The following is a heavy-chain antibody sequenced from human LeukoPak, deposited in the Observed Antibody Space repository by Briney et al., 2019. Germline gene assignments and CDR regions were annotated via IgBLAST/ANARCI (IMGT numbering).Heavy chain of an antibody. V-gene: IGHV4-39*01. CDR2: VSYSGVT. CDR3: ARHFWSNYYIDY. J-gene: IGHJ4*02. Sequence: SETLSLTCSVSGDSITSSSYCWGWVRQPPGKGLEWIGSVSYSGVTYYNPSLKSRVTISVDTSKNQFSLKLNSVTAADTAVYYCARHFWSNYYIDYWGQGTLVTVSS. D-gene: IGHD3-3*01. CDR1: GDSITSSSYC.